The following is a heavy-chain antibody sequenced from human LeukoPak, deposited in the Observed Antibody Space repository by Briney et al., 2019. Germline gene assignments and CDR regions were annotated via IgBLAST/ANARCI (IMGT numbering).Heavy chain of an antibody. D-gene: IGHD3-22*01. J-gene: IGHJ3*02. Sequence: TGGSLRLSCAASGFTFTTYAMSWVRQAPGRGLEWISAISGSSGIIYYADSVKGRFTISRDNAKNSLYLQMNSLRAEDTAVYYCARDLDYYDSSGYYYPHAFDIWGQGTMVTVSS. CDR1: GFTFTTYA. CDR3: ARDLDYYDSSGYYYPHAFDI. CDR2: ISGSSGII. V-gene: IGHV3-21*01.